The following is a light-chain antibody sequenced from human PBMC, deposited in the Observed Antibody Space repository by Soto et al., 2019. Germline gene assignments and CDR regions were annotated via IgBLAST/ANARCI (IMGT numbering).Light chain of an antibody. CDR3: RSYAGSSTYV. J-gene: IGLJ1*01. CDR1: SSDVGGYNL. CDR2: EGS. V-gene: IGLV2-23*01. Sequence: QSALTQPRSVSGSPGQSVTISCTGTSSDVGGYNLVSWYQQHPGKAPKLMIYEGSKRPSGVSNRFSGSKSGNTASLTISGLQAEDEADYYCRSYAGSSTYVFGTGTKVTVL.